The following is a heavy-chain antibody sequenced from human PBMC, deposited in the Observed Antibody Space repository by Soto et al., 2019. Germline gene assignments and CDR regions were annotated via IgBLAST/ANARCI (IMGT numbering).Heavy chain of an antibody. CDR3: ARGRDCSSTSCYVVFFGAVYFDY. J-gene: IGHJ4*02. CDR1: GGSFSGYY. V-gene: IGHV4-34*01. Sequence: SETLSLTCAVYGGSFSGYYWSWIRQPPGKGLEWIGEINHSGSTNYNPSLKSRVTISVDTSKNQFSLKLSSVTAADTAVYYCARGRDCSSTSCYVVFFGAVYFDYWGQGTLVTVSS. CDR2: INHSGST. D-gene: IGHD2-2*01.